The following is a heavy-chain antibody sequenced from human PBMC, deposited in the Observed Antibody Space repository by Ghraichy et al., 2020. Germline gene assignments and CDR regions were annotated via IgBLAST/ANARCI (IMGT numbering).Heavy chain of an antibody. CDR2: IKQDGSEK. V-gene: IGHV3-7*01. J-gene: IGHJ4*02. Sequence: GGSLRLSCGASGFTFSSYWMSWVRQAPGKGLEWVANIKQDGSEKYYVDSVKGRFTISRDNAKNSLYLQMNSLRAEDTAVYYCARDEGRITMVRGVINYFDYWGQGTLVTVSS. D-gene: IGHD3-10*01. CDR1: GFTFSSYW. CDR3: ARDEGRITMVRGVINYFDY.